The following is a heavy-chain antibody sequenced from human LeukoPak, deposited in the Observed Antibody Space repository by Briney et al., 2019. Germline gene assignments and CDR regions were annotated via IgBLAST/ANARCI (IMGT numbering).Heavy chain of an antibody. Sequence: SVTVSCTSSGGTFSTYAISWVRQAPGQGLEWMGGIVPIFGTPNYAQNFQGRLTITADESTSTAYMDLSSLRSEDTAMYYCTTSTGYYYVPGYWGQGTLVTVSS. V-gene: IGHV1-69*13. D-gene: IGHD3-22*01. CDR2: IVPIFGTP. CDR1: GGTFSTYA. J-gene: IGHJ4*02. CDR3: TTSTGYYYVPGY.